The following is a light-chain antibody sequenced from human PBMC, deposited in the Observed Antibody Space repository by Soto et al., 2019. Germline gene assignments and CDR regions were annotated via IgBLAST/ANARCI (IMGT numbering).Light chain of an antibody. Sequence: EIVLTQSPATLSLSPGERATLSCRASQSVNNYLAWHQQKPGQGPRLLIYDASTRATGIPARFSGSGSGTEFTLTISSLQSEDFAVYYCQQCNDWPWTFGQGTKVDIK. V-gene: IGKV3-15*01. CDR3: QQCNDWPWT. CDR1: QSVNNY. J-gene: IGKJ1*01. CDR2: DAS.